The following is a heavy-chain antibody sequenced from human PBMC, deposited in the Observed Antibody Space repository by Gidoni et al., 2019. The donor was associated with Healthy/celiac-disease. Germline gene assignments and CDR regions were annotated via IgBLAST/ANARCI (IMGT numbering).Heavy chain of an antibody. J-gene: IGHJ4*02. CDR3: ARDRVTHGGLPSD. CDR1: GCTVSSYG. D-gene: IGHD4-17*01. Sequence: QVQRVESGGGVVQPGRSRRRCGAASGCTVSSYGMHWVRQAPGKGLVWFAVIWYDVSNQSSADSVKGRFTISRDNSKNSLYLQMNRLRAEDTAVYYCARDRVTHGGLPSDWGQGTLVTVSS. CDR2: IWYDVSNQ. V-gene: IGHV3-33*01.